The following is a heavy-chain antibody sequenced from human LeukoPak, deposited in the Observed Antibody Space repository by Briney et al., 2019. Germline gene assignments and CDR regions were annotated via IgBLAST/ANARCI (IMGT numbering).Heavy chain of an antibody. D-gene: IGHD2-15*01. CDR1: GYTFSGYY. CDR2: INPNSGGT. CDR3: AREIVVVVAATPYFDY. J-gene: IGHJ4*02. V-gene: IGHV1-2*02. Sequence: ASVKVACKASGYTFSGYYMHWVRQAPGQALEWIGLINPNSGGTNYAQKFQGGVTMTRDTSISTAYMELSRLRSDDTAVYYCAREIVVVVAATPYFDYWGQGTLVTVSS.